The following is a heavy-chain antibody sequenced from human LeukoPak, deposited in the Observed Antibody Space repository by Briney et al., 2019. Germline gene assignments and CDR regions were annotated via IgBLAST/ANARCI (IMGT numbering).Heavy chain of an antibody. CDR1: GFTFDDYA. V-gene: IGHV3-9*01. D-gene: IGHD2-15*01. CDR3: SRGSLPYNWFDP. Sequence: RPGGSLRLSCAASGFTFDDYAMHWVRHAPGKGLEWVSGISWNSGSIGYADSVKGRFTISRDNSKNTLYLQMNSLRAEDTAVYCASRGSLPYNWFDPWGQGTLVTVSS. J-gene: IGHJ5*02. CDR2: ISWNSGSI.